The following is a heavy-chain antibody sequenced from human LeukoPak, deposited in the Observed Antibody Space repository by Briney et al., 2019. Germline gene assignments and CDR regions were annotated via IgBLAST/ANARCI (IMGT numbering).Heavy chain of an antibody. V-gene: IGHV3-74*01. CDR2: INNDGRST. Sequence: GGSLRLSCAASGFTFSFYWMHWVRQAPGKGLVWVSRINNDGRSTSYADSVKGRFTISRDNSKNTLYLQMNSLRAEDTAVYYCAGTAAGTLGWGQGTLVTVSS. J-gene: IGHJ4*02. CDR3: AGTAAGTLG. CDR1: GFTFSFYW. D-gene: IGHD6-13*01.